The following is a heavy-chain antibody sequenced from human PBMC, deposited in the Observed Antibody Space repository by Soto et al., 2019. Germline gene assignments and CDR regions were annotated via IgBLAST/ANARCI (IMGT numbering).Heavy chain of an antibody. J-gene: IGHJ4*02. CDR2: ISGYGGKR. Sequence: IQLMQSAGEVKRPGASVKVSCKASGYTFNTFGITWVRQAPGQGLEWMGCISGYGGKRDYSRKLQGRITMTADPSTSTSYMELRNLTSDDTAVYYCARGWGKNFGVNDFWGQGTLVTVSS. CDR3: ARGWGKNFGVNDF. D-gene: IGHD2-21*01. V-gene: IGHV1-18*01. CDR1: GYTFNTFG.